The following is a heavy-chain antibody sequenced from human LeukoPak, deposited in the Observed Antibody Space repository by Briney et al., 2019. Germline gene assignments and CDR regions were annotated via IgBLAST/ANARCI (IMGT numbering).Heavy chain of an antibody. D-gene: IGHD4-23*01. J-gene: IGHJ4*02. CDR2: FDPEDGET. CDR3: ATDLISPVAGASHVLGY. V-gene: IGHV1-24*01. Sequence: ASVKVSCKVSGYTLTELSMHWVRQAPGKGLEWMGGFDPEDGETIYAQKFQGRVTMTEDTSTDTAYMELSSLRSEDTAVYYCATDLISPVAGASHVLGYWGQGTPVTVSS. CDR1: GYTLTELS.